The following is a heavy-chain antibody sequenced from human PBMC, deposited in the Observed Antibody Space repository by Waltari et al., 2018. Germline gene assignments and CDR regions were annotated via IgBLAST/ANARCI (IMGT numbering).Heavy chain of an antibody. D-gene: IGHD3-16*02. Sequence: EVRLVQSGAEVKKPGESLKISCKGSGDKFSTYWIGWVRQMPGKGLVWMGYIYVGDPETRYSQSFLGQVTMSADKSITTAYLQWSSLKASDTAMYYCARREHDYDYVGGSYRRVIDTFDIWGQGTRVTVSS. CDR3: ARREHDYDYVGGSYRRVIDTFDI. J-gene: IGHJ3*02. CDR1: GDKFSTYW. V-gene: IGHV5-51*03. CDR2: IYVGDPET.